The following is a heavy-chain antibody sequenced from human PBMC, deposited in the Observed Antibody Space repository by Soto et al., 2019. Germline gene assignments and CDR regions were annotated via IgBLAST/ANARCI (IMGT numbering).Heavy chain of an antibody. J-gene: IGHJ6*02. CDR2: IYPGDSDT. CDR3: ARRSGSYSLAHYYYGMDV. Sequence: GESLKISCKGSGYSFTSYWIGWVRQMPGKGLEWMGIIYPGDSDTRYSPSFQGQVTISADKSISTAYLQWSSLKASDTAMYYCARRSGSYSLAHYYYGMDVWGQGTTVTSP. CDR1: GYSFTSYW. V-gene: IGHV5-51*01. D-gene: IGHD1-26*01.